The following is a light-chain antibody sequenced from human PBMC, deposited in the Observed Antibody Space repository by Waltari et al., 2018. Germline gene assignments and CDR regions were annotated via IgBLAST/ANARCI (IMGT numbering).Light chain of an antibody. J-gene: IGKJ4*01. CDR2: GAS. CDR1: QNIRST. CDR3: HQYNDWPLT. V-gene: IGKV3-15*01. Sequence: EIVMTQSPVSLSVSPGERATLPCRASQNIRSTLAWYQQKPGQAPRLLIYGASTRATGIPARFSGSGSGTEFTLTISSLQSEDFAVYYCHQYNDWPLTFGGGTKVETK.